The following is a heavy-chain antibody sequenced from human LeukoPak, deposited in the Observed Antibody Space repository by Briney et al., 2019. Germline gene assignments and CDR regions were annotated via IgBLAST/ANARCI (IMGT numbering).Heavy chain of an antibody. CDR3: ARSEGVYYFDY. CDR2: IIPIFGTA. V-gene: IGHV1-69*13. Sequence: GASVKVSCKASGGTFSSHAISWVRQAPGQGLEWMGGIIPIFGTANYAQKFQGRVTITADESTSTAYMELRSLRSDDTAVYYCARSEGVYYFDYWGQGTLVTVSS. J-gene: IGHJ4*02. CDR1: GGTFSSHA. D-gene: IGHD3-10*01.